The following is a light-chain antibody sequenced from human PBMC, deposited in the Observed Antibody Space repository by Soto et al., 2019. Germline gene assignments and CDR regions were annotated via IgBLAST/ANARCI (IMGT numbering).Light chain of an antibody. V-gene: IGKV1-39*01. CDR3: QQSYSTPYT. Sequence: DIQMTQSPSSLSASVGDRVTITCRASQSISSYLNWYQQKPGKAPKLLIYAASSLQSVVPSRLSGSGSGTDFTLTISSLQPEDFATYYCQQSYSTPYTVGQGTKVDIK. CDR1: QSISSY. J-gene: IGKJ2*01. CDR2: AAS.